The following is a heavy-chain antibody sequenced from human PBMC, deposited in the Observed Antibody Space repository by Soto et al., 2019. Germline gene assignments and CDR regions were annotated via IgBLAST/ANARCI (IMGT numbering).Heavy chain of an antibody. CDR2: IIPVIDTA. D-gene: IGHD7-27*01. J-gene: IGHJ3*02. V-gene: IGHV1-69*06. CDR3: ARGSGADAFDI. CDR1: GGTFN. Sequence: QVQLVQSGAEVKKPGSSVKVSCKVSGGTFNIRWVRQAPGQGLEWMGGIIPVIDTANYARKFQGRVVISADRANIVYMEMMSLTLEDTAVYYCARGSGADAFDIWGQGTMVTVSS.